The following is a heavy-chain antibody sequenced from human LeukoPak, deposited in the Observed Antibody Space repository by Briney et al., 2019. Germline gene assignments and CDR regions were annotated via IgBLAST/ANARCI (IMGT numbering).Heavy chain of an antibody. V-gene: IGHV3-73*01. D-gene: IGHD1-26*01. Sequence: GGSLRLSCAASGFTFSGSAMHWVRQASGKGLEWVGRIRSKANNYATEYGASVKGRFTISRDDSMNTAYLQMNSLKTEDTAVYYCTRQGASFDYWGQGTLVTVPS. CDR3: TRQGASFDY. J-gene: IGHJ4*02. CDR2: IRSKANNYAT. CDR1: GFTFSGSA.